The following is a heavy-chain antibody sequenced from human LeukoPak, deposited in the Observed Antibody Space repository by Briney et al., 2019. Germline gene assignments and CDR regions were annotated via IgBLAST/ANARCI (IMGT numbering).Heavy chain of an antibody. CDR1: GFTFSSYA. CDR2: ITTTGDTT. V-gene: IGHV3-64*01. Sequence: GGSLRLSCAASGFTFSSYAMSWVRQAPGKGLEYVSAITTTGDTTFYANSVKGRFTISRDNSKSTLYLQMGSLRPEDTAVYYCARAPSGGYDYWGQGTLVTVSS. CDR3: ARAPSGGYDY. J-gene: IGHJ4*02. D-gene: IGHD1-26*01.